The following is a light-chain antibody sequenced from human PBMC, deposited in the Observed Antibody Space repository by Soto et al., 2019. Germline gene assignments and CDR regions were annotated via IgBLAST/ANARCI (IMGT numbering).Light chain of an antibody. CDR2: SSD. CDR1: SSNIGRNT. Sequence: QAVLTQPPSASGTPGQRVTISFSGSSSNIGRNTVKWYRPLPGTAPKLLIGSSDQRPSGVPDRFSGSQSGTSASLAISGLQSEEEDDYCCAGWDDILDAGAFGGGTQLPVL. CDR3: AGWDDILDAGA. V-gene: IGLV1-44*01. J-gene: IGLJ3*02.